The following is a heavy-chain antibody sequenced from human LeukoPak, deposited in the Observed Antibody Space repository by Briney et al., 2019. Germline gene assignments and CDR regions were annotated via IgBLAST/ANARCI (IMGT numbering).Heavy chain of an antibody. Sequence: ASVKVSCKASGYTFTSYGISWVRQAPGQGLEWMGWISAYNGNTNYAQKLQGRVTMTTDTSTSTAYMELRSLISDDTAVYYCARERDDILTGDFDYWGQGTLVTVSS. D-gene: IGHD3-9*01. V-gene: IGHV1-18*01. CDR1: GYTFTSYG. CDR3: ARERDDILTGDFDY. J-gene: IGHJ4*02. CDR2: ISAYNGNT.